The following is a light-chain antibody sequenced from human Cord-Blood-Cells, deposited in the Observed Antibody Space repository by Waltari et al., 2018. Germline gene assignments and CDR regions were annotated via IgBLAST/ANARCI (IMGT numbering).Light chain of an antibody. CDR1: SSDVGSYNL. CDR2: DGS. CDR3: CSYTGSSTYG. V-gene: IGLV2-23*01. J-gene: IGLJ1*01. Sequence: QSALTQPASVSGSPGQSITISCTGTSSDVGSYNLVSWYQQHPGKAPKLIIYDGSKRPSGVSNRSSGCKSGNTACLTITGLQAEYEADYYCCSYTGSSTYGFGTGTKGNVL.